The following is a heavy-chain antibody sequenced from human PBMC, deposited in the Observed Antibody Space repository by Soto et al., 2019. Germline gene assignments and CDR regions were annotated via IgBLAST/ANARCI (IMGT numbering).Heavy chain of an antibody. CDR3: ARVRYTRGAPAPIDY. J-gene: IGHJ4*02. Sequence: GASVKVSCKASGYTFTSYGISWVRQAPGQGLEWMGWISAYNGNTNYAQKLQGRVTMTTDTSTGTAYMELRSLRSDDTAVYYCARVRYTRGAPAPIDYWGQGTLVTVSS. D-gene: IGHD3-16*02. CDR1: GYTFTSYG. V-gene: IGHV1-18*01. CDR2: ISAYNGNT.